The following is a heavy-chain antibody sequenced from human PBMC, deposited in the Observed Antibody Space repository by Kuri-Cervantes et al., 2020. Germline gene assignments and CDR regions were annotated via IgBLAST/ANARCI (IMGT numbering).Heavy chain of an antibody. D-gene: IGHD5-18*01. CDR1: GYTFTSYD. Sequence: ASVKVSCKASGYTFTSYDINWVRQATGQGLEWMGWMNPNSGNTGYAQKFQGRVTMTRDTSISTAYMELSRLRSDDTAVYYCASGYGYGDFDYWSQGTLVTVSS. J-gene: IGHJ4*02. CDR3: ASGYGYGDFDY. CDR2: MNPNSGNT. V-gene: IGHV1-8*01.